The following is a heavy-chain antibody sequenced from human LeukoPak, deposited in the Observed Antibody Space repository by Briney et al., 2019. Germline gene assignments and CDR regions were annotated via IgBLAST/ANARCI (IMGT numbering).Heavy chain of an antibody. CDR3: VKEGGIAVAGTLDY. CDR2: IRSNGDST. CDR1: GFTFSSYA. J-gene: IGHJ4*02. V-gene: IGHV3-64D*09. Sequence: SMRLSCSAAGFTFSSYAMHWVRQVPGKGLEYVSVIRSNGDSTSYAGSMKGRFTISRDNSKNTLYLQMSSLRAEDTAVYYCVKEGGIAVAGTLDYWGQGALVTVSS. D-gene: IGHD6-19*01.